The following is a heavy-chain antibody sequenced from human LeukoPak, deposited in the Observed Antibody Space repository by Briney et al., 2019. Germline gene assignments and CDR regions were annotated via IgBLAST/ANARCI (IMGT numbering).Heavy chain of an antibody. V-gene: IGHV4-4*07. Sequence: SETLSLTCTVSGGSIRSYYWSWIRQPARKGLEWIGRIYSSGSTNYNPSLKSRVTMSVDTSKNQFSLKLSSVTAADTAVYYCARDLIVPVGLTGSGSYSTDYWGQGTLVSVSS. CDR3: ARDLIVPVGLTGSGSYSTDY. CDR2: IYSSGST. CDR1: GGSIRSYY. D-gene: IGHD3-10*01. J-gene: IGHJ4*02.